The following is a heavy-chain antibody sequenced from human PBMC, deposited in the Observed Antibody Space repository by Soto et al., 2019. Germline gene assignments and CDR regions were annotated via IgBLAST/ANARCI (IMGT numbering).Heavy chain of an antibody. J-gene: IGHJ6*02. CDR2: IMPIFGTA. V-gene: IGHV1-69*14. Sequence: QVQLVQSGAEVKKPGSSVKVSCKASGGTFSSYAISWVRQAPGQGLEWMGGIMPIFGTANYAQKLQGRDTITADKATSTAYMELSSLRSEDTAVYYCARRATGSNYNFYYYGMDVWGQGTTVTVSS. D-gene: IGHD4-4*01. CDR1: GGTFSSYA. CDR3: ARRATGSNYNFYYYGMDV.